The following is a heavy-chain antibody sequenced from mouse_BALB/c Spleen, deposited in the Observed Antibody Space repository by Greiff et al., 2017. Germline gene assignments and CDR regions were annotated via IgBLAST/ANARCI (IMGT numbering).Heavy chain of an antibody. CDR3: TRGYGNYLAWFAY. Sequence: EVQLVESGGGLVKPGGSLKLSCAASGFTFSSYTMSWVRQTPEKRLEWVATISSGGSYTYYPDSVKGRFTISRDNAKNTLYLQMSSLKSEDTAMYYCTRGYGNYLAWFAYWGQGTLVTVSA. CDR2: ISSGGSYT. J-gene: IGHJ3*01. D-gene: IGHD2-10*02. CDR1: GFTFSSYT. V-gene: IGHV5-6-4*01.